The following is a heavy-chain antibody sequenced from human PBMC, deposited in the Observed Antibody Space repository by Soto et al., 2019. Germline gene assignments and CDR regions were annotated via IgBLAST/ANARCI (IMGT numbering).Heavy chain of an antibody. Sequence: GSLRLSCAASGFTFSSYSMNWVRQAPGKGLEWVSSISSSSSYIYYADSVKGRFTISRDNAKNSLYLQRNSLRAEDTAVYYCARDRGAAAGTRVYFRNYYYYYGMDVWGQGTTVTVSS. CDR1: GFTFSSYS. CDR3: ARDRGAAAGTRVYFRNYYYYYGMDV. V-gene: IGHV3-21*01. D-gene: IGHD6-13*01. J-gene: IGHJ6*02. CDR2: ISSSSSYI.